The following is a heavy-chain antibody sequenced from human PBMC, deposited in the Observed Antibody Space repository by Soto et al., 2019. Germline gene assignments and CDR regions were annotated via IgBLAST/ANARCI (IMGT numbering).Heavy chain of an antibody. CDR2: INHSGST. Sequence: PSETLSLTCSVSGAALNSGNYYWSWIRQPPGKGLEWIGEINHSGSTNYNPSLKSRVTISVDTSKNQFSLKLSAVTAADTAVYYCARTRITMIVVVHFDYWGQGTLVTVSS. CDR3: ARTRITMIVVVHFDY. CDR1: GAALNSGNYY. D-gene: IGHD3-22*01. V-gene: IGHV4-34*01. J-gene: IGHJ4*02.